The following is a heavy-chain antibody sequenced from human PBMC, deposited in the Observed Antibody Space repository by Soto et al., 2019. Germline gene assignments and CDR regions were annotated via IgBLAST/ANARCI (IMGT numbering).Heavy chain of an antibody. Sequence: QVQLQESGPGLVKPSQTLSFTCTVSGGSISSGGYYWSWIRQHPGKGLEWIGYIYQSGSTYYNPSLKSRVNISVDKSKNQFSLRLSSVTAADTAVYYCARGPYGDDDYWGQGTVVPASS. CDR3: ARGPYGDDDY. D-gene: IGHD4-17*01. J-gene: IGHJ4*02. CDR2: IYQSGST. CDR1: GGSISSGGYY. V-gene: IGHV4-31*03.